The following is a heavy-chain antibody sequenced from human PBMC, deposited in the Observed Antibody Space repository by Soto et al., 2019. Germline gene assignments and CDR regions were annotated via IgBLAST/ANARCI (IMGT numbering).Heavy chain of an antibody. J-gene: IGHJ4*02. D-gene: IGHD6-19*01. Sequence: QVQLVQSGAEVKKPGASVKVSCKASGYTFTSYGISWVRQAPGQGLEWMGWISAYNGNTTYAQKLQSRVTMTTDTSTSTAYMELRSLRSADTAVYYCARVPGIAVAGTLVWWGQGTLVTVSS. CDR1: GYTFTSYG. CDR3: ARVPGIAVAGTLVW. CDR2: ISAYNGNT. V-gene: IGHV1-18*01.